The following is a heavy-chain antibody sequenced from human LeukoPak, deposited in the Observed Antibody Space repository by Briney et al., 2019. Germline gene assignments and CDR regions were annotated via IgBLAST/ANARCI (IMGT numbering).Heavy chain of an antibody. CDR2: INPNRGGT. J-gene: IGHJ5*02. CDR3: ARVAVRGVKKDWFDP. Sequence: ASVKVSCKASGYTFTGYYMHWVRQAPGQGLEWMGWINPNRGGTNYAQKFQGRVTMTRDTSISTAYMELSRLRSDDTAVYYCARVAVRGVKKDWFDPWGQGTLVTVSS. V-gene: IGHV1-2*02. D-gene: IGHD3-10*01. CDR1: GYTFTGYY.